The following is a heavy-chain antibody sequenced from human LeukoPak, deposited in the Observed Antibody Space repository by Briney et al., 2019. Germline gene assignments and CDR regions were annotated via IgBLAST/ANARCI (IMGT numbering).Heavy chain of an antibody. CDR1: GFSFSYYN. CDR3: AGGRGWLVDY. CDR2: IKQDGTEK. Sequence: GGSLRLSCEASGFSFSYYNMNWVRQAPGKGLEWVANIKQDGTEKLYVDSVRGRFTISRDNAKNSLYLQMNSLRAEDTAVYFCAGGRGWLVDYWGQGTRVTVSS. D-gene: IGHD3-22*01. V-gene: IGHV3-7*01. J-gene: IGHJ4*02.